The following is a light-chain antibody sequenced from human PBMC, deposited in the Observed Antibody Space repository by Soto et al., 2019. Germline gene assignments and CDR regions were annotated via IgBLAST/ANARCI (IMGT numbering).Light chain of an antibody. CDR1: QSVSGN. CDR2: AAS. CDR3: QRYNNWPPIT. Sequence: EIVMTQSPATLSVSPGERATLSCTASQSVSGNLAWYQQKPGHAPRLLIYAASTRATGIPATFSDSGSGTEFTLTISSLRSEDFAVYYCQRYNNWPPITFGPGTKVDIK. J-gene: IGKJ3*01. V-gene: IGKV3-15*01.